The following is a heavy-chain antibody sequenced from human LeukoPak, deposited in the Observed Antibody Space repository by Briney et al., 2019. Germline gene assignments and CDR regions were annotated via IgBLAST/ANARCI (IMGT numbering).Heavy chain of an antibody. CDR1: GGTFSSYA. Sequence: SSVKVSCKASGGTFSSYAISWVQQAPGQGLEWMGRIIPILGIANYAQKFQGRVTITADKSTSTAYMELSSLRSEDTAVYYCAREERRGVAAVLEFDYWGQGTLVTVSS. J-gene: IGHJ4*02. CDR3: AREERRGVAAVLEFDY. V-gene: IGHV1-69*04. CDR2: IIPILGIA. D-gene: IGHD6-13*01.